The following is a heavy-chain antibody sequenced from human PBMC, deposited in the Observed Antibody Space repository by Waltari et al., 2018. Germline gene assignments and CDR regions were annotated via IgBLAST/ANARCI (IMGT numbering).Heavy chain of an antibody. CDR2: FYYSGST. CDR3: ARVVRWYFDL. CDR1: GGSISSGAYY. J-gene: IGHJ2*01. Sequence: QVQLQESGPGLVKPSQTLSLTCTVSGGSISSGAYYWSWIRQPPGKGLEWVGYFYYSGSTYYTPSLKSRVTISVDTSKNQFSRKLSSVTAADTAVYYCARVVRWYFDLWGRGTLVTVSS. V-gene: IGHV4-30-4*08.